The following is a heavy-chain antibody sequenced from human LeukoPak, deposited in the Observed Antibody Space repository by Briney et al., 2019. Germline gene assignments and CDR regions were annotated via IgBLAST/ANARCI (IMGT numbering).Heavy chain of an antibody. CDR3: ATALSIVGATDY. Sequence: GASVKVSCKASGYTFTSYDINWVRQATGQGLEWMGWMNPNSGNTGYAQKFQGRVTMTRNTSISTAYMELSSLRSEDTAVYYCATALSIVGATDYWGQGTLVTVSS. J-gene: IGHJ4*02. D-gene: IGHD1-26*01. CDR1: GYTFTSYD. CDR2: MNPNSGNT. V-gene: IGHV1-8*01.